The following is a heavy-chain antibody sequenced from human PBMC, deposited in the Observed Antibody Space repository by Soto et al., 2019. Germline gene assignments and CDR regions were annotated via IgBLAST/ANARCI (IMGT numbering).Heavy chain of an antibody. CDR1: GYTFTSYY. Sequence: ASVKVSCKASGYTFTSYYMHWVRQAPGQGLEWMGIINPSGGSTSYAQKFQGRVTMTRDTSTSTVYMELSSLRSEDTAVYYCARDHGGGFWGRYPGPWGQGTLVTVSS. D-gene: IGHD3-3*01. V-gene: IGHV1-46*01. CDR3: ARDHGGGFWGRYPGP. J-gene: IGHJ5*02. CDR2: INPSGGST.